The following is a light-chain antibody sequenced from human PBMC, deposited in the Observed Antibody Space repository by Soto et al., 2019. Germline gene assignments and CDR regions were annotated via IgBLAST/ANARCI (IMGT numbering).Light chain of an antibody. CDR2: GAS. V-gene: IGKV3-20*01. Sequence: DIVLTQSPGTLSLSLGERAALSCRASQSVSSSYLAWYQQKPGQAPRLLIYGASSRATGIPDRFSGSGSGTDFTLTIRRLEPEDFAVYYCQQYGSSPEWTFGQGTKGDIK. J-gene: IGKJ1*01. CDR1: QSVSSSY. CDR3: QQYGSSPEWT.